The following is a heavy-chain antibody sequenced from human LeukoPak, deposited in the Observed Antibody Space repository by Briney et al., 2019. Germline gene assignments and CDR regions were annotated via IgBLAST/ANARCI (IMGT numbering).Heavy chain of an antibody. J-gene: IGHJ3*02. CDR2: FDPEDGET. Sequence: GASVKVSCKVSGYTLTELSMHWVRQAPGKGLEWMGGFDPEDGETIYAQKFQGRVTMTEDTSTDTAYMELSSLRSEDTAVYYCAILFGVVIWADAFDIWGQGTMVTVSS. D-gene: IGHD3-3*01. V-gene: IGHV1-24*01. CDR1: GYTLTELS. CDR3: AILFGVVIWADAFDI.